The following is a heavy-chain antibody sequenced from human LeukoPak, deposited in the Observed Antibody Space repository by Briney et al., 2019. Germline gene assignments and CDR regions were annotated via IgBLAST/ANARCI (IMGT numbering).Heavy chain of an antibody. Sequence: GGPLRLSCAVSGFSIRRSCMSWVRETPGKGLEWVADMNEDVSATYYLDSVQGRFTVSRDNAKNSLYLQMSSLRAEDTAVYFCARDPAWGAIDYWGQGTLVTVSS. CDR1: GFSIRRSC. J-gene: IGHJ4*02. D-gene: IGHD7-27*01. CDR2: MNEDVSAT. V-gene: IGHV3-7*01. CDR3: ARDPAWGAIDY.